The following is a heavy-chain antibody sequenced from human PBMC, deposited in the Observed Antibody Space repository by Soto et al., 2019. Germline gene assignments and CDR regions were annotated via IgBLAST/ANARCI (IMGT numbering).Heavy chain of an antibody. CDR2: ISYDENTR. CDR3: AKEVLAAGQGWFDP. D-gene: IGHD2-15*01. J-gene: IGHJ5*02. Sequence: QVQLLESGGGVVQPGRSLRLSCEASGFTFSTYGMHWVRQAPGKGLEWVAIISYDENTRYYADSLKGRFTISRDNSKNTPYLDISNVTPEDTAVYCCAKEVLAAGQGWFDPCGQGTLVTVSS. V-gene: IGHV3-30*18. CDR1: GFTFSTYG.